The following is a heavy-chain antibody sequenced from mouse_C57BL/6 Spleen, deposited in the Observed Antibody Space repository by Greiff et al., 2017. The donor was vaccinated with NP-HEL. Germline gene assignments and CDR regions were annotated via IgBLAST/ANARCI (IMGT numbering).Heavy chain of an antibody. Sequence: QVQLQQSGPGLVAPSQSLSITCTVSGFSLTSYGVHWVRQPPGKGLEWLVVIWSDGSTTYNSALKSRLSISKDNSNSQVFLKMNSLQTDDTPMYYCARQGHYYGSSPFYAMDYWGQGTSVTVSS. D-gene: IGHD1-1*01. CDR1: GFSLTSYG. V-gene: IGHV2-6-1*01. CDR3: ARQGHYYGSSPFYAMDY. CDR2: IWSDGST. J-gene: IGHJ4*01.